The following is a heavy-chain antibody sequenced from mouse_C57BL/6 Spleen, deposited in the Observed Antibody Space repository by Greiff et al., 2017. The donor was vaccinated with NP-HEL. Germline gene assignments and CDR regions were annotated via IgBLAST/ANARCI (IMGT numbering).Heavy chain of an antibody. Sequence: VKLQQPGTELVKPGASVKLSCKASGYTFTSYWMHWVKQRPGQGLEWIGNINPSNGGTNYNEKFKSKATLTVDKSSSTAYMQLSSLTSEDSAVYYCAREGSSGYPYYAMDYWGQGTSVTVSS. CDR1: GYTFTSYW. J-gene: IGHJ4*01. CDR3: AREGSSGYPYYAMDY. D-gene: IGHD3-2*02. V-gene: IGHV1-53*01. CDR2: INPSNGGT.